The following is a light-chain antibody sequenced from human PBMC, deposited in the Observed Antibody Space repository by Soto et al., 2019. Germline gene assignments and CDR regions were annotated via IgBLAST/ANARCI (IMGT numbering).Light chain of an antibody. V-gene: IGLV4-69*01. CDR3: QTWGTGPHVV. Sequence: QLVLTQSPSASASLGASVKLTCTLSSGHSSYAIAWHQQQPEKGPRYLMKLNSDGSHSKGDGIPDRFSGSSSGAERHLTISSLQSEDEADYYCQTWGTGPHVVFGGGTKLTVL. CDR1: SGHSSYA. J-gene: IGLJ2*01. CDR2: LNSDGSH.